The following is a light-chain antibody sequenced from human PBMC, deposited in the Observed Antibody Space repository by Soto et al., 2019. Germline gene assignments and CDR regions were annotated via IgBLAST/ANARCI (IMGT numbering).Light chain of an antibody. CDR2: AAS. CDR3: QKYNSAPYT. CDR1: QGISNY. Sequence: DIQMTQSPSSLSASVGDRVTITCRARQGISNYLAWYQQKPGKVPKLLIYAASTLQSGVPSRFSGSGSGTDFTLTISSLQTEDVATSYCQKYNSAPYTFGQGTKLEIK. V-gene: IGKV1-27*01. J-gene: IGKJ2*01.